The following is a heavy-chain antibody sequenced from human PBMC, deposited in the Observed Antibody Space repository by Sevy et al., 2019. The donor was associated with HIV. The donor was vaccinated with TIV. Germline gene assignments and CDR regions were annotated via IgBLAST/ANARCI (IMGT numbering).Heavy chain of an antibody. CDR1: GGTFSSYA. Sequence: ASVKVSCKASGGTFSSYAISWVRQAPGQGLEWMGGIIPILGIANYAQKFQGRVTITADKSTSTAYMELSSLRSEDTAVYYCARAYGLSGAALNWFDPWGQGTLVTVSS. J-gene: IGHJ5*02. CDR2: IIPILGIA. V-gene: IGHV1-69*10. D-gene: IGHD3-10*01. CDR3: ARAYGLSGAALNWFDP.